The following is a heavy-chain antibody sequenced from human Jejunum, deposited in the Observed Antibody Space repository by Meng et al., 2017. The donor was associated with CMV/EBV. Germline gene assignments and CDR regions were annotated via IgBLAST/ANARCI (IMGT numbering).Heavy chain of an antibody. Sequence: QIPLKESGPKLVKPTQTLTLTCAFSGLSSISSGVGVGWIRQPPGKALEWLALIYWDDDKRYSPSLRSRLTITKDTSKNEVVLTMTNMDPVDTGTYYCAHFVGGYYPSRPDYWGQGTLVTVSS. V-gene: IGHV2-5*02. CDR3: AHFVGGYYPSRPDY. CDR2: IYWDDDK. J-gene: IGHJ4*02. CDR1: GLSSISSGVG. D-gene: IGHD1-26*01.